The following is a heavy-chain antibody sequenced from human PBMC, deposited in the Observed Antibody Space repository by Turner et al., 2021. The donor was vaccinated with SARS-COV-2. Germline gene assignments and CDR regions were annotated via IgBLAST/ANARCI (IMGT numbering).Heavy chain of an antibody. J-gene: IGHJ4*02. CDR2: ISGSGGST. D-gene: IGHD3-10*01. Sequence: EVQLLESGGGLVQPGGSLRLSCAASGFTFSSYAMSWVRQAPGKGLEWVETISGSGGSTYYADAVKGRFTISRDNSKNTLYLQMNSLRAEDTAVYYCAKDLGYYGSGSLWGQGTLVTVSS. CDR1: GFTFSSYA. V-gene: IGHV3-23*01. CDR3: AKDLGYYGSGSL.